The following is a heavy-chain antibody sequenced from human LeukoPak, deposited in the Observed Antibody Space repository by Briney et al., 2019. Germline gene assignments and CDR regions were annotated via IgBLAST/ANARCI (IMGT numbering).Heavy chain of an antibody. V-gene: IGHV3-66*01. D-gene: IGHD3-16*01. CDR2: IYSGGST. CDR1: GFTVSTNY. J-gene: IGHJ4*02. CDR3: ARDLGWGREPGRSFDY. Sequence: GGSLRLSCAASGFTVSTNYMTWVRQAPGKGLEWVSLIYSGGSTYYADSVKGRFTISRDNAKNSLYLQMNSLRAEDTAVYYCARDLGWGREPGRSFDYWGQGTLVTVSS.